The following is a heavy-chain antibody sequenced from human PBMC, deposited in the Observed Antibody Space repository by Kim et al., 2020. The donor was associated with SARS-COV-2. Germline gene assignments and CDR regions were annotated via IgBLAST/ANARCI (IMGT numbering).Heavy chain of an antibody. J-gene: IGHJ4*02. CDR3: AGGFDY. Sequence: GDPNYNPSLKRRITLSVDTSKNQCSLKLSSVSAADTAVYYCAGGFDYWGQGTLVTVSS. CDR2: GDP. V-gene: IGHV4-59*09.